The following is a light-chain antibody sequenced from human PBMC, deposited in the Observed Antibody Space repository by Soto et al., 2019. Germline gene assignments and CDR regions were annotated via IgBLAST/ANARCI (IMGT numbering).Light chain of an antibody. V-gene: IGKV1-5*01. CDR2: DSS. CDR3: QQDNSFPRT. CDR1: QAIGSC. J-gene: IGKJ1*01. Sequence: DIQMTQSPSSLSASVGDRVTITCRASQAIGSCLAWYQQKTGKAPTLLIYDSSTLEGGVPSRFSGSGSGTDFSLTISSLHPDDFATYYCQQDNSFPRTFGQGTKVEIK.